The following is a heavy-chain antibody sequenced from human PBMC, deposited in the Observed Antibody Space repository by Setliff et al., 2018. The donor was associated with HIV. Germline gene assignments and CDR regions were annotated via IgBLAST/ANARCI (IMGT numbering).Heavy chain of an antibody. D-gene: IGHD3-10*01. Sequence: SETLSLTCTVSGGSIGGYHWSWVRQPPGRGLEWIGYVSYSGSTDYNPSLMSRVTISLDTPKNQFSLKLNSVIAADTAVYYCARNRVPSSLWGQGTLVTVSS. V-gene: IGHV4-59*01. J-gene: IGHJ4*02. CDR2: VSYSGST. CDR3: ARNRVPSSL. CDR1: GGSIGGYH.